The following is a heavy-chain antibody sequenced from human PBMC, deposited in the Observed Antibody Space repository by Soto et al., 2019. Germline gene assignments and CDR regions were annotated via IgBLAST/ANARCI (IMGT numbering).Heavy chain of an antibody. CDR3: ARDQTKQWLVSNAFDI. CDR1: GFTFSSYS. Sequence: GGSLRLSCAASGFTFSSYSMNWVRQAPGKGLEWVSSISSSSSYRYYADSVKGRFTISRDNAKNSLYLQMNSLRAEDTAVYYCARDQTKQWLVSNAFDIWGQGTMVTVSS. V-gene: IGHV3-21*01. J-gene: IGHJ3*02. D-gene: IGHD6-19*01. CDR2: ISSSSSYR.